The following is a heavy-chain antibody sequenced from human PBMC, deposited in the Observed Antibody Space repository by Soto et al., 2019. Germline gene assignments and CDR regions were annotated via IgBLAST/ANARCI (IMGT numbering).Heavy chain of an antibody. CDR1: GYTFTGSG. CDR3: AREGVAPYYYYGMDI. CDR2: ISTYNGDT. Sequence: QVQLVQSGAEVKKPGASVKVSCKASGYTFTGSGISWVRQAPGQGLEWMGWISTYNGDTNYAQTFQGRVTMTTDTSTSTVHMEVRSLRSYDTAVYYCAREGVAPYYYYGMDIWGQGTPVTVSS. D-gene: IGHD5-12*01. V-gene: IGHV1-18*01. J-gene: IGHJ6*02.